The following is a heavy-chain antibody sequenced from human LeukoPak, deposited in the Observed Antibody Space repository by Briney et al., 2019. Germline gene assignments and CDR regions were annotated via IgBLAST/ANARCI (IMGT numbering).Heavy chain of an antibody. CDR2: IYSGGRT. Sequence: GGSLRLSCVASGLTVSSKYLSWVRQAPGKGLERVSVIYSGGRTSYADSLQGRFTLSRDNSKNTLYLQMNSLRAADTAVYYCVRRRGGEYAIFDPWGQGILVTVSS. D-gene: IGHD3-3*01. V-gene: IGHV3-53*01. CDR3: VRRRGGEYAIFDP. CDR1: GLTVSSKY. J-gene: IGHJ5*02.